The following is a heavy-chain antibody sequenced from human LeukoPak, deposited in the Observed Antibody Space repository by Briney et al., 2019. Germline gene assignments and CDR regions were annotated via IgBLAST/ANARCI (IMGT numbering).Heavy chain of an antibody. CDR2: FDPEDGET. D-gene: IGHD3-10*01. V-gene: IGHV1-24*01. J-gene: IGHJ4*02. CDR1: GYTLTDLS. CDR3: ATDTYGSDY. Sequence: ASVKVSCQVSGYTLTDLSMHWVRQAPGKGPEWMGGFDPEDGETIYAQKFQGRVTITEDTATDTAYMELSRLRSEDTAVYYCATDTYGSDYWGQGTLVTVSS.